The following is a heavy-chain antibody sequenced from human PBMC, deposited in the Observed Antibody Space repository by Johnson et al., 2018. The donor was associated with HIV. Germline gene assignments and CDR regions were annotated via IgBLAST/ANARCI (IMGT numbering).Heavy chain of an antibody. Sequence: QVQLVESGGGGVQPGRSLRLSCAASGFTFGRYWMHWVRQAPGKGLEWVAVISYDGSNKYYADSVKGRCTISRDNSKNTLYLQMNSLRAEDTAVYYCARGYCSGGSCYSEYAFDIWGQGTMVTVSS. J-gene: IGHJ3*02. V-gene: IGHV3-30*03. CDR2: ISYDGSNK. CDR1: GFTFGRYW. CDR3: ARGYCSGGSCYSEYAFDI. D-gene: IGHD2-15*01.